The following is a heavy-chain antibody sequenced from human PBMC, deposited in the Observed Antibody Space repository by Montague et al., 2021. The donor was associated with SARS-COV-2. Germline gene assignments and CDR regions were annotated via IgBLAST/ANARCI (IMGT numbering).Heavy chain of an antibody. J-gene: IGHJ4*02. CDR1: GFTFSSYE. D-gene: IGHD3-10*02. CDR3: ARGGVRQQVIGF. Sequence: SLRLSCAASGFTFSSYEMNWVRQAPGKGLEWVSYISSSSSYIYYADSVKGRFTISRDNAKNSLYLQMNSLRAEDTAVYYCARGGVRQQVIGFWGQGSLVTASS. V-gene: IGHV3-21*01. CDR2: ISSSSSYI.